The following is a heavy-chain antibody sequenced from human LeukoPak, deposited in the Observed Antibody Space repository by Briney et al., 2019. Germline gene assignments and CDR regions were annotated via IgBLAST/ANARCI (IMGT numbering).Heavy chain of an antibody. V-gene: IGHV4-59*08. Sequence: PSETLSLTCTVSGGSISSYYWSWIRQPPGKGLEWIGYIYYSGSTKYNPSLKSRVTISVETPKKQFSLKKTCVPAADTAVYYCARQRGWVRTPPRQFHFDYWGQGTLVTVSS. CDR2: IYYSGST. CDR3: ARQRGWVRTPPRQFHFDY. J-gene: IGHJ4*02. D-gene: IGHD3-10*01. CDR1: GGSISSYY.